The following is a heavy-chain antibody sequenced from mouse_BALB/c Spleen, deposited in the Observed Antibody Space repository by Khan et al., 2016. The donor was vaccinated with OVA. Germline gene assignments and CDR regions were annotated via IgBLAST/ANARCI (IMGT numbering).Heavy chain of an antibody. CDR2: INPSDSET. CDR3: TRREKYGYDPSWFAY. Sequence: QVQLQQPGAELVRPGASVKLSCKASGYTFTSYWMNWVRQRPGQGLDWIGKINPSDSETHYNQMFKDKATLTVDKSSGTAYMQLSSLTSEDSAIYDCTRREKYGYDPSWFAYWGQGTPVTVSA. J-gene: IGHJ3*01. D-gene: IGHD2-2*01. V-gene: IGHV1-61*01. CDR1: GYTFTSYW.